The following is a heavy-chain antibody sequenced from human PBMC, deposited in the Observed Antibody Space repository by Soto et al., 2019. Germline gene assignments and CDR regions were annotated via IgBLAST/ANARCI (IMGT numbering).Heavy chain of an antibody. CDR1: GFTFSSYA. V-gene: IGHV3-30-3*01. J-gene: IGHJ5*02. CDR3: ASSSAWFGELSPSHGWFDP. CDR2: ISYDGSNK. Sequence: PGGSLRLSCAASGFTFSSYAMHWVRQAPGKGLEWVAVISYDGSNKYYADSVKGRFTISRDNSKNTLYLQMNSLRAEDTAVYYCASSSAWFGELSPSHGWFDPWGQGTLVTVSS. D-gene: IGHD3-10*01.